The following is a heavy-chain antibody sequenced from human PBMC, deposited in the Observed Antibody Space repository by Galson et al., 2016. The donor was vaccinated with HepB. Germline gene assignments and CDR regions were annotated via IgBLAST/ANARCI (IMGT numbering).Heavy chain of an antibody. Sequence: SLRLSCAVSELSIISSAMSWVRQAPGKGLEWVSSIRAGGGDTYYPDSVKSRFTTSRDMSKNTLYLQMGSLRAEDTAVYYCAKCSVYSTGWCNSLDPWGQGTLVIVSS. D-gene: IGHD6-19*01. CDR2: IRAGGGDT. CDR1: ELSIISSA. CDR3: AKCSVYSTGWCNSLDP. V-gene: IGHV3-23*01. J-gene: IGHJ5*02.